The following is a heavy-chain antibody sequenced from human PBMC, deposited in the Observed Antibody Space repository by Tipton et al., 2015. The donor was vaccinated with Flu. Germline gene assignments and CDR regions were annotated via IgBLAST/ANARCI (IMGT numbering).Heavy chain of an antibody. CDR3: ARDRTTVTTYWYFDL. CDR1: GGPISSYY. Sequence: LRLSCTVSGGPISSYYWSWIRQPAGKGLEWIGRIYTSGSTNYNPSLKSRVTMSVDTSKNQFSLKLSSVTAADTAVYYCARDRTTVTTYWYFDLWGRGTLVTVSS. CDR2: IYTSGST. D-gene: IGHD4-17*01. V-gene: IGHV4-4*07. J-gene: IGHJ2*01.